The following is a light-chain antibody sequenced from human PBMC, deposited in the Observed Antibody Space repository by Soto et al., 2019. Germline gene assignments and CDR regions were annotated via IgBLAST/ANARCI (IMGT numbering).Light chain of an antibody. CDR1: QSFSID. J-gene: IGKJ2*01. CDR2: GAS. V-gene: IGKV3-15*01. Sequence: EIVMTQSPATLSVSPGERATLSCSASQSFSIDLAGYPPKPGQAPRLLLYGASNRAIGIPARFSGSGSGTEITLTISILQSEDFAVYYCQQYNNRPYTFGQGTKLEIK. CDR3: QQYNNRPYT.